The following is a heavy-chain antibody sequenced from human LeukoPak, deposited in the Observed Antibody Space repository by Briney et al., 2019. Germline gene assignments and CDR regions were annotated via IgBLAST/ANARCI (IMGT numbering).Heavy chain of an antibody. J-gene: IGHJ6*02. D-gene: IGHD2-2*01. V-gene: IGHV4-59*01. CDR2: IYYSWST. CDR1: GGSISSYY. CDR3: ARGQDIVVVPAGGDPYYYYGMDV. Sequence: SETLSLPCTVSGGSISSYYWSWIRQPPGKGLEWIVYIYYSWSTNYNPSLKSRVTISVDTSKNQFSLKLSSVTAADTAVYYCARGQDIVVVPAGGDPYYYYGMDVWGQGTTVTVSS.